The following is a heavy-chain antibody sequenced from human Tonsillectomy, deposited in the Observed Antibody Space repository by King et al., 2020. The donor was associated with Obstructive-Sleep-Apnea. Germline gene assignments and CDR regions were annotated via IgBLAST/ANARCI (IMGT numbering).Heavy chain of an antibody. D-gene: IGHD3-10*01. CDR2: IYYSGSS. V-gene: IGHV4-59*01. CDR1: GGSIGTYY. CDR3: ARAPYGSGIIDWFDP. Sequence: QLQESGPGLVKPSETLSLTCTVSGGSIGTYYWSWIRQPPGKGLEWIGYIYYSGSSNYSPSLKRRVTITVDTSKNQFSLMLSSVTAADTAMYYCARAPYGSGIIDWFDPWGQGTLVTVSS. J-gene: IGHJ5*02.